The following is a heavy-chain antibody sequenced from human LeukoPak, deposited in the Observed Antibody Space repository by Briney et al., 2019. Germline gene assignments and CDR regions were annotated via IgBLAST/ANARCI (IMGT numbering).Heavy chain of an antibody. Sequence: GGSLRLSCAASGFTFSSYAMHWVRQAPGKGLEWVAVISYDGSNKYYADSVKGRFTISKDNSKNTLYLQMNGLRAEDTAVYYCAKSGGTSARNFDWTWGQGILVTVSS. V-gene: IGHV3-30-3*02. CDR3: AKSGGTSARNFDWT. D-gene: IGHD3-9*01. J-gene: IGHJ4*02. CDR1: GFTFSSYA. CDR2: ISYDGSNK.